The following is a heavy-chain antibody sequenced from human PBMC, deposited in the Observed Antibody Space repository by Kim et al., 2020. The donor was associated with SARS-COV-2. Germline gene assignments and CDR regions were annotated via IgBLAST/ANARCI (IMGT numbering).Heavy chain of an antibody. CDR3: ARGDYVGDILTGYYEMFFFDY. D-gene: IGHD3-9*01. Sequence: SETLSLTCAVYGGSFSGYYWSWIRQPPGKGLEWIGEINHSGSTNYNPSLKSRVTISVDTSKNQFSLKLSSVTAADTAVYYCARGDYVGDILTGYYEMFFFDYWGQGTLVTVSS. V-gene: IGHV4-34*01. CDR1: GGSFSGYY. J-gene: IGHJ4*02. CDR2: INHSGST.